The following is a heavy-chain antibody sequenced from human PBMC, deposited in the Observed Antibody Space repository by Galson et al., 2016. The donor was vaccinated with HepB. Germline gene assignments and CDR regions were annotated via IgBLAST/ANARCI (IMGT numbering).Heavy chain of an antibody. J-gene: IGHJ4*02. CDR3: ARDEGRSYSGMDF. Sequence: SCAASGFTLSNYAMHWVRQAPGKGLEWVAIISYDGSNKYYADPVKSRFTISRDNSKNTLYLQMNSLRADDTAVFYCARDEGRSYSGMDFWGQGTLVTVSS. CDR2: ISYDGSNK. V-gene: IGHV3-30*04. CDR1: GFTLSNYA. D-gene: IGHD1-26*01.